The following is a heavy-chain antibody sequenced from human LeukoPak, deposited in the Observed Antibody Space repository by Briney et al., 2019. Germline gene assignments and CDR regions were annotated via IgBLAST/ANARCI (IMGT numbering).Heavy chain of an antibody. CDR3: TITSILGWGSSSPFDY. CDR1: GGTFSSYA. J-gene: IGHJ4*02. CDR2: IFPIFGTA. Sequence: ASVKVSCKASGGTFSSYAISWVRQAPGQGRGWMGGIFPIFGTANYAQKFQGRVTITTDESTSTAYMELSSLRSEDTAVYYCTITSILGWGSSSPFDYWGQGTLVTVSS. V-gene: IGHV1-69*05. D-gene: IGHD6-6*01.